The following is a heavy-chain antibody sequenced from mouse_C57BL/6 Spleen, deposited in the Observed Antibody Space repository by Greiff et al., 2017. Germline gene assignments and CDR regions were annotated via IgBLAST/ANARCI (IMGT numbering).Heavy chain of an antibody. V-gene: IGHV1-64*01. CDR1: GYTFTSYW. CDR2: IHPNSGST. CDR3: ARSNTTVVATDY. Sequence: VQLQQPGAELVKPGASVKLSCKASGYTFTSYWMHWVKQRPGQGLEWIGMIHPNSGSTNYNEKFKSKATLTADKSSSTAYMQLSSLTSEDSAVYYCARSNTTVVATDYWGQGTTLTVSS. D-gene: IGHD1-1*01. J-gene: IGHJ2*01.